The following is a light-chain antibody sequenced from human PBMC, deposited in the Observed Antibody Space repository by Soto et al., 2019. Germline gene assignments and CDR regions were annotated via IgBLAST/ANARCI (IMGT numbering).Light chain of an antibody. CDR2: GVS. CDR3: QQYGNLVWT. V-gene: IGKV3-20*01. Sequence: EIVLTQSPGTLSLSPGERATLSCRASQSVGGTYLAWYQQKPGQAPRLLIYGVSTRATGIPDRFSGSGSGTDFTLTISRLEPEDFAVYFCQQYGNLVWTFGQGTKVEAK. CDR1: QSVGGTY. J-gene: IGKJ1*01.